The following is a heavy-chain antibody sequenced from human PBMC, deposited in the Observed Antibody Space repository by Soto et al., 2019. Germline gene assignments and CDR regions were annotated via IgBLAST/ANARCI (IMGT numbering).Heavy chain of an antibody. D-gene: IGHD6-13*01. Sequence: PGGALRLSCAASGFTFISYWMSWVRQAPGKGLEWVANIKQDGSDKYHVDSVKGRFTISRDNAKNSLYLQMNSLRAEDTAVYYCATSAAAPGNYWGQGTLVTVSS. CDR3: ATSAAAPGNY. V-gene: IGHV3-7*01. J-gene: IGHJ4*02. CDR2: IKQDGSDK. CDR1: GFTFISYW.